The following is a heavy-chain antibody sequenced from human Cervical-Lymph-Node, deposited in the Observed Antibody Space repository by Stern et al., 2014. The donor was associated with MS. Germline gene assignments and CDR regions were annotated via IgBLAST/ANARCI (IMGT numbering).Heavy chain of an antibody. CDR3: AGYNDYGALGAFDI. J-gene: IGHJ3*02. V-gene: IGHV1-18*01. CDR2: ISAYNGNT. D-gene: IGHD4-17*01. Sequence: QVQLVQSGAEVKKPGASVKVSCKASGYTFTSYGISWVRQAPGHGLEWMGGISAYNGNTNYAQKLQGRVTMTTDTSTSKAYMELRSLRSDDTAVYYCAGYNDYGALGAFDIWGQGTMVTVSS. CDR1: GYTFTSYG.